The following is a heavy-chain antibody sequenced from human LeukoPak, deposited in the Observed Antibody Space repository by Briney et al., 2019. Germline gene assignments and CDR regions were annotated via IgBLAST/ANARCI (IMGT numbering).Heavy chain of an antibody. V-gene: IGHV1-69*13. CDR3: AREEVRGVRNFDY. Sequence: SVKVSCKASGYTFTNYGISWVRQAPGQGLEWMGGIIPIFGTANFAQKFQGRVTITADESTSTAYMEPSSLRSEDPAVYYCAREEVRGVRNFDYWGQGTLVTVSS. D-gene: IGHD3-10*01. CDR1: GYTFTNYG. J-gene: IGHJ4*02. CDR2: IIPIFGTA.